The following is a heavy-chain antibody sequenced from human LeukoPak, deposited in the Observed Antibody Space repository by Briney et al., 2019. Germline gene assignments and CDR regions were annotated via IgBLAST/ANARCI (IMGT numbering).Heavy chain of an antibody. CDR1: GFTFSTYC. CDR2: ICTDETTI. D-gene: IGHD5-12*01. J-gene: IGHJ4*02. CDR3: ARDRGGYDLDY. V-gene: IGHV3-74*01. Sequence: PGGSLRLSCAASGFTFSTYCMHWVRQPPGKGLVWVSQICTDETTIRNADSVKGRFTISRDNAKNSLYLQMNSLRAEDTAVYYCARDRGGYDLDYWGQGTLVTVSS.